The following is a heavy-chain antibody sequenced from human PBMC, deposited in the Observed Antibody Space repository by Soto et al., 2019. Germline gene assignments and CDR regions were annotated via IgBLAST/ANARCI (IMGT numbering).Heavy chain of an antibody. J-gene: IGHJ3*02. V-gene: IGHV4-39*07. D-gene: IGHD5-18*01. CDR1: GGSISSDSYY. CDR3: ARRYGYGTFDI. CDR2: ISYSGST. Sequence: SETLSLTCTVSGGSISSDSYYWGWIRQSPEKGLEWIASISYSGSTYYNPTLKSRVSISVDTSKNQFSLKLSSLTAADTAVYFCARRYGYGTFDIWGQGTMVT.